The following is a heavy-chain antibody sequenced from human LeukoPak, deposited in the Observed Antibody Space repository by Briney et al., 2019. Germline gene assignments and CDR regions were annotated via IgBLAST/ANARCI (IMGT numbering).Heavy chain of an antibody. D-gene: IGHD1-1*01. J-gene: IGHJ4*02. CDR3: ARDARGAGPYNWNDGGYFDY. CDR1: GGSISSYY. Sequence: SETLSLTCTVSGGSISSYYWSWIRQPAGKGLEWIGRIYTSGSTNYSPSLKSRVTMSVDTSKNQFSLKLSSVTAADTAVYYCARDARGAGPYNWNDGGYFDYWGQGTLVTVSS. V-gene: IGHV4-4*07. CDR2: IYTSGST.